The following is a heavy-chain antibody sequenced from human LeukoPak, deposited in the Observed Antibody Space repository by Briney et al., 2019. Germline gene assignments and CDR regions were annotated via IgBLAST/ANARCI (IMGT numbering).Heavy chain of an antibody. CDR3: AELGTMIGGV. J-gene: IGHJ6*04. D-gene: IGHD3-10*02. V-gene: IGHV3-48*03. CDR2: ISSSGSTI. Sequence: LSLTCTVSGGSISSSSYFWGWIRQPPGKGLEWVSCISSSGSTIYYADSVKGRFTISRDNAKNSLDLQMNSLRAEDTAVYYCAELGTMIGGVWGKGTTVTISS. CDR1: GGSISSSSYF.